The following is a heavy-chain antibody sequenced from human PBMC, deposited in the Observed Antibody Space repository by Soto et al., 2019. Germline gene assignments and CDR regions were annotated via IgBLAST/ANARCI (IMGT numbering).Heavy chain of an antibody. CDR3: LTAPVVWTY. J-gene: IGHJ4*02. CDR2: IYSYGTT. CDR1: GFTVNSNH. Sequence: GGSLRLSCAASGFTVNSNHMSWVRQAPGKGLEWVSIIYSYGTTYYADSVKGRFTISRDNSKNTLYLQMNSLRAEDTAMYYCLTAPVVWTYWGQGTLVTVSS. D-gene: IGHD1-1*01. V-gene: IGHV3-53*01.